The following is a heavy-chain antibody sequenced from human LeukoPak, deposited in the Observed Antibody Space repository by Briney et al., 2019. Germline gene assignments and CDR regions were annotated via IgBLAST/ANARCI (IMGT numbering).Heavy chain of an antibody. CDR2: IPYDGSNK. J-gene: IGHJ4*02. CDR3: AKIVFGGATYFDY. V-gene: IGHV3-30*18. Sequence: GGSLRLSCAASGFTFSSYGMHWVRQAPGKGLEWVAVIPYDGSNKYYADSVKGRFTISRDNSKNTLYLQMNSLRAEDTAVYYCAKIVFGGATYFDYWGQGTLVTVSS. D-gene: IGHD3-16*01. CDR1: GFTFSSYG.